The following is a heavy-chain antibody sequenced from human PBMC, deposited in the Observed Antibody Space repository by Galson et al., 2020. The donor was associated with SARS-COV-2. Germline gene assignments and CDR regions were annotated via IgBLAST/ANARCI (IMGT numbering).Heavy chain of an antibody. CDR3: AKNGWTFDR. V-gene: IGHV3-7*01. CDR2: INQDGSEQ. Sequence: PGGSLRLSCAASGFNFNNNYMTWVRQAPAKGLKWVANINQDGSEQSYVDSVKGRFTISRDNAKNSLYLQMNTLRVEDTAVYYCAKNGWTFDRWGQGTLVTVSS. J-gene: IGHJ4*02. CDR1: GFNFNNNY. D-gene: IGHD6-19*01.